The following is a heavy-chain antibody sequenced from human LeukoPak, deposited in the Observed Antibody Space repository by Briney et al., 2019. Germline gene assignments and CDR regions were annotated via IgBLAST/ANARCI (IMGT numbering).Heavy chain of an antibody. CDR1: GFTFSSYS. J-gene: IGHJ3*02. D-gene: IGHD6-13*01. CDR3: ARDASSSWYGDAFDI. CDR2: ISSSSSYI. V-gene: IGHV3-21*01. Sequence: GGSLRLSCAASGFTFSSYSMNWVRQAPGKGLEWVSSISSSSSYIYYADSVKGRFTISRDNAKNSLYLQMNSLRVEDTAVYYCARDASSSWYGDAFDIWGQGTMVTVSS.